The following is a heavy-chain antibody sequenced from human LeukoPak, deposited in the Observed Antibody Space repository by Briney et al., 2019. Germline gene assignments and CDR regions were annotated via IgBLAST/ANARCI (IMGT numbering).Heavy chain of an antibody. V-gene: IGHV4-30-2*01. Sequence: SQTLSLTCAVSGASISSGDYSWSWIRQPPGKGLEWIGYIYHSGSTTYSPSLKSRLTISLDRSKNQISLKLNSVTAADTAVYYCAADYTSRSYRFDHWGQGTLVTVSS. J-gene: IGHJ4*02. CDR1: GASISSGDYS. CDR2: IYHSGST. CDR3: AADYTSRSYRFDH. D-gene: IGHD3-10*01.